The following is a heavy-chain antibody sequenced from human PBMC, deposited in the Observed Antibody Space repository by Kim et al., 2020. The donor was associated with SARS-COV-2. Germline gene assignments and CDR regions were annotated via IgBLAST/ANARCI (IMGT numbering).Heavy chain of an antibody. CDR1: GYTFNGYD. CDR2: MNPNNAAT. V-gene: IGHV1-8*01. J-gene: IGHJ6*02. Sequence: ASVKVSCKASGYTFNGYDINWVRQAPGQGLEWMGWMNPNNAATRCKQKFQGRVTLTRDTSISTAYMELSSLRSEDTAVYYCARGPPYAEYTKSGYPYYVLDVWGRGSTVSVSS. CDR3: ARGPPYAEYTKSGYPYYVLDV. D-gene: IGHD6-25*01.